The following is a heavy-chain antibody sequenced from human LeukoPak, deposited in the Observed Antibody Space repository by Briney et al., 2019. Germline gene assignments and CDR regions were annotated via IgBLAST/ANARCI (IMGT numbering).Heavy chain of an antibody. J-gene: IGHJ4*02. CDR3: ARVGKVGDSGYDL. V-gene: IGHV1-69*06. CDR2: IIPIFGTA. CDR1: GYTFTSYA. D-gene: IGHD5-12*01. Sequence: SVKVSCKASGYTFTSYAMHWVRQAPGQGLEWMGGIIPIFGTANYAQKFQGRVTITADKSTSTAYMELSSLRSEDTAVYYCARVGKVGDSGYDLWGQGTLVTVSS.